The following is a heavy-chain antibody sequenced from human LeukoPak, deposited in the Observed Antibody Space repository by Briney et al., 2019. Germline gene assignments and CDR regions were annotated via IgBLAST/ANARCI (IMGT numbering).Heavy chain of an antibody. Sequence: GGSLRLSCAASGFTLSSYAMSWVRQAPGKGLEWVSAISGSGRSTYYADSVKGRFTMSRDNSKNTLYLQMNSLRAEDTAIYYCAKNGDRGAYCTGGTCYPYFYYYMDVWGKGTTVTI. CDR1: GFTLSSYA. CDR3: AKNGDRGAYCTGGTCYPYFYYYMDV. D-gene: IGHD2-15*01. J-gene: IGHJ6*03. CDR2: ISGSGRST. V-gene: IGHV3-23*01.